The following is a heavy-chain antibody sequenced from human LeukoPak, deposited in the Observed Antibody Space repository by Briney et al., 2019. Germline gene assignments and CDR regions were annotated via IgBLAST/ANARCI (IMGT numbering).Heavy chain of an antibody. CDR3: ACELAATLGY. V-gene: IGHV1-69*02. J-gene: IGHJ4*02. CDR2: IIPILGIA. CDR1: GGTFSSYT. Sequence: SVKVSCKASGGTFSSYTISWVRQAPGQGLERMGRIIPILGIANYAQKFQGRVTITADKSTSTAYMELSSLRSEDTAVYYCACELAATLGYWGQGTLVTVSS. D-gene: IGHD2-15*01.